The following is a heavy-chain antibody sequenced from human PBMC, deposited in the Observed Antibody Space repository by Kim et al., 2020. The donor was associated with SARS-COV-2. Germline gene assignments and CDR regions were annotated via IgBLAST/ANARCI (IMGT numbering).Heavy chain of an antibody. CDR2: ISYDGTNK. CDR3: ASRALTAVAGTYWLDP. Sequence: GGSLRLSCAASGFTFSRSAMLWVRQAPGKGLEWVAAISYDGTNKFYADSVKGRFTISRDNSKNTLYLQMNSLRAEDTAVYYCASRALTAVAGTYWLDPWGQGSLVTVSS. J-gene: IGHJ5*02. CDR1: GFTFSRSA. D-gene: IGHD6-19*01. V-gene: IGHV3-30*04.